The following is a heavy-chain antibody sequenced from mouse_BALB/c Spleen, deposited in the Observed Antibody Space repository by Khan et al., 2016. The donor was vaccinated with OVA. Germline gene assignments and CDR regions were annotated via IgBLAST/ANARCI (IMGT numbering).Heavy chain of an antibody. V-gene: IGHV5-9-3*01. Sequence: EVELVESGGGLVKPGGSLKLSCSASGFTFSSYAMSWVRQTPEKRLELVATISSGGHYTFYPDSVKGRFTISRDNARNTPYLQMSSLRSEDTALYCCASSLVDYWAMDYWGQGTSVTVSS. CDR1: GFTFSSYA. D-gene: IGHD2-13*01. CDR3: ASSLVDYWAMDY. CDR2: ISSGGHYT. J-gene: IGHJ4*01.